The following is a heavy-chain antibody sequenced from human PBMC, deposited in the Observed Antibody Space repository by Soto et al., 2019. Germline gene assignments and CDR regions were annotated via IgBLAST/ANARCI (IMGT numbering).Heavy chain of an antibody. CDR3: ARVSSSIVVVPDYGMYV. D-gene: IGHD2-15*01. J-gene: IGHJ6*02. CDR2: ISGKNGHT. Sequence: VQLVQSGVEVKKHGASVKVSCKASGYTFISHGISWVRQAPGQGLEWMVWISGKNGHTNYAQKLQGRVTLTTDTSTSTAYMELRSLRSDDTAVYYCARVSSSIVVVPDYGMYVWGQGTTVTVSS. CDR1: GYTFISHG. V-gene: IGHV1-18*04.